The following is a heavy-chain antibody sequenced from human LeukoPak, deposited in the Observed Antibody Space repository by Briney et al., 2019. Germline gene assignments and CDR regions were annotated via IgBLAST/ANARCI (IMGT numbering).Heavy chain of an antibody. Sequence: SETLSLTSTVPGGSISSYYWSWIRHPARHAPEPIRPIYTSGSTNYNPSLKSRVTRSVDTSKNQFSLKLSSVTAADTAVYYCARESRIGYSSSWGSGFDPWGQGTLVTVSS. CDR2: IYTSGST. J-gene: IGHJ5*02. CDR3: ARESRIGYSSSWGSGFDP. D-gene: IGHD6-13*01. V-gene: IGHV4-4*07. CDR1: GGSISSYY.